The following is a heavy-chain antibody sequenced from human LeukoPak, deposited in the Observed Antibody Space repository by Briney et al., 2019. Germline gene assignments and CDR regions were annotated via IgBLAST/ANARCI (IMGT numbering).Heavy chain of an antibody. CDR2: LYLSRTT. Sequence: SETLSLTCTVSGGSISGGSHHWGWFRQSPGKGLEWIGSLYLSRTTYYNPSLNSRVTISVDTSKNQFSLQLNSVTAADTAVYYCVRHDGRGGATMGSLDSWGQGSLVTVSS. V-gene: IGHV4-39*01. CDR3: VRHDGRGGATMGSLDS. J-gene: IGHJ4*02. CDR1: GGSISGGSHH. D-gene: IGHD5-12*01.